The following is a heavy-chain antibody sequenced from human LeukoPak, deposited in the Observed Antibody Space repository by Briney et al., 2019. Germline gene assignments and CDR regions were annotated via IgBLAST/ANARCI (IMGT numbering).Heavy chain of an antibody. J-gene: IGHJ4*02. CDR2: IKQDGSEK. Sequence: PGGSLRLSCAASGFTFSSYRMSWVRQAPGKGLEWVANIKQDGSEKYYVDSVKGRFTISRDNAKNSLYLQMNSLRAEDTAVYYCARDREGYDFWSGSSDYWGQGTLVTASS. D-gene: IGHD3-3*01. CDR1: GFTFSSYR. V-gene: IGHV3-7*01. CDR3: ARDREGYDFWSGSSDY.